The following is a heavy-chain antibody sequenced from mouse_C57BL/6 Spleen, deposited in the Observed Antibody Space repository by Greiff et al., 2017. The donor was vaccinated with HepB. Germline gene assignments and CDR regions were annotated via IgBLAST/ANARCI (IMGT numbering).Heavy chain of an antibody. D-gene: IGHD1-1*01. CDR1: GYTFTSYW. J-gene: IGHJ1*03. Sequence: QVQLQQPGAELVKPGASVKVSCKASGYTFTSYWMHWVKQRPGHGLEWIGRIHPSDSDTNYNQKFKGKATLAVDKSSSTAYMQLSSLTSEDSAVYYCAIERGLGSSKGDFEVWGTGTTVTVSS. CDR2: IHPSDSDT. V-gene: IGHV1-74*01. CDR3: AIERGLGSSKGDFEV.